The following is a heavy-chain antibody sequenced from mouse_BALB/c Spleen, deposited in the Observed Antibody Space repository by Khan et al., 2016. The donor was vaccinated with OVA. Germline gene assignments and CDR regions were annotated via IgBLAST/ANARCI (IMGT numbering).Heavy chain of an antibody. Sequence: VQLQQSGAELVRPGTLVKLSCKASGFNIKDYYMHWVKQRPEQGLVWIGKIDPENGQTIYDPKFQGKARITSDTSSNTAYLQLSSRTSEDTAVYYCARDGDSPWFAYWGQGTLVTVSA. V-gene: IGHV14-1*02. CDR3: ARDGDSPWFAY. CDR2: IDPENGQT. CDR1: GFNIKDYY. D-gene: IGHD2-13*01. J-gene: IGHJ3*01.